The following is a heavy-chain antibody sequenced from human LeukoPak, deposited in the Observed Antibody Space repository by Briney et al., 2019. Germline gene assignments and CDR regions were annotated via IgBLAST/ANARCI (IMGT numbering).Heavy chain of an antibody. Sequence: GGSLRLSCLASGFNFGDNSLSWVRQAPGKGLEWVSYISSSGSTIYYADSVKGRFNISRDNAKNSLYLQMNSLRAEDTAVYYCAGHSNWDWFDPWGQGTLVTVSS. J-gene: IGHJ5*02. CDR2: ISSSGSTI. CDR3: AGHSNWDWFDP. CDR1: GFNFGDNS. V-gene: IGHV3-48*03. D-gene: IGHD6-13*01.